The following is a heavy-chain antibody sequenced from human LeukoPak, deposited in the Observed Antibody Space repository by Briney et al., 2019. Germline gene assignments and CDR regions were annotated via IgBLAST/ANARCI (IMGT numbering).Heavy chain of an antibody. V-gene: IGHV1-69*05. Sequence: GASVTVSCKASGGTFSSYAISWVRQAPGQGLEWMGGIIPIFGTANYAQKLQGRVTMTTDTSTSTAYMELRSLRSDDTAVYYCARVLPSSPVDPWGQGTLVTVSS. J-gene: IGHJ5*02. CDR1: GGTFSSYA. CDR3: ARVLPSSPVDP. D-gene: IGHD6-6*01. CDR2: IIPIFGTA.